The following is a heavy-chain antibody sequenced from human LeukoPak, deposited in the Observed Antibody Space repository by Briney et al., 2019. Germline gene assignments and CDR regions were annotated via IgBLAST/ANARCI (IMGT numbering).Heavy chain of an antibody. D-gene: IGHD3-10*01. CDR1: GFAFSTYW. V-gene: IGHV3-74*03. CDR3: ARVGGRGSIGGDC. CDR2: IKSDGSST. Sequence: GGSLRLSCAASGFAFSTYWMHWVRQAPGKGLVWVSRIKSDGSSTTYADFVRGRFTVYRDNAKNTLYLKMRSLRADDTAMYFCARVGGRGSIGGDCWGQGTLVTVSS. J-gene: IGHJ4*02.